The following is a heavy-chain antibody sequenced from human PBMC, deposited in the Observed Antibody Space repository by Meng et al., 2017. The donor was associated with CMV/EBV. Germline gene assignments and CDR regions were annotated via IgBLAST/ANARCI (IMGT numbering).Heavy chain of an antibody. CDR3: ARSNGYSSSWYYFDY. Sequence: ATLSPTCGVSGYPISSSNWWGWIRQPPGKGLEWIGYIYYRGSIYYNPSLKSRVTMSVDTSKNQFSLKLNSVTAVDTAVYYCARSNGYSSSWYYFDYWGQGTLVTVSS. D-gene: IGHD6-13*01. J-gene: IGHJ4*02. CDR2: IYYRGSI. CDR1: GYPISSSNW. V-gene: IGHV4-28*05.